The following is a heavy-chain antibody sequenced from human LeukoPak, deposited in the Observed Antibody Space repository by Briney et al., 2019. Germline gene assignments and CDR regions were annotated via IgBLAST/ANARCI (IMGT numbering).Heavy chain of an antibody. J-gene: IGHJ2*01. V-gene: IGHV1-8*01. D-gene: IGHD2-15*01. CDR1: GYTFTSYD. Sequence: AASVNVSCKASGYTFTSYDINWVRQATGQGLEWMGWMSPKSGNTGYAQKFQGRVTMARSTSISTAYMELSSLRSEDTAVYYCARPYCSGGDCLRYFDLWGRGTLITVSS. CDR3: ARPYCSGGDCLRYFDL. CDR2: MSPKSGNT.